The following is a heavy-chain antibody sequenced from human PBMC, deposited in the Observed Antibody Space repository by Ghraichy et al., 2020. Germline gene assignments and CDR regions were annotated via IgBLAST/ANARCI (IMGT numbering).Heavy chain of an antibody. CDR2: INHSGST. D-gene: IGHD3-22*01. J-gene: IGHJ4*02. V-gene: IGHV4-34*01. CDR3: ARGLPRPGDSSGYYPHYFDY. Sequence: SETLSLTCAVYGGSFSGYYWSWIRQPPGKGLEWIGEINHSGSTNYNPSLKSRVTISVDTSKNQFSLKLSSVTAAATAVYYCARGLPRPGDSSGYYPHYFDYWGQGTLVTVSS. CDR1: GGSFSGYY.